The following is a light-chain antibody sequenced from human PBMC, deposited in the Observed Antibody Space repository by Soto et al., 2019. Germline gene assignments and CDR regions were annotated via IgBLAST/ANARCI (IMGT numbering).Light chain of an antibody. CDR3: HHSKT. CDR2: GAS. CDR1: QSVSSN. Sequence: EIVMTQSPATLSVSPGERATLSCRASQSVSSNLAWYQQKPGQAPRLLIYGASTRATGIPARFSGSGSGTEFTLTISSLQSEDFAVYYCHHSKTFGQGTKVDIK. J-gene: IGKJ1*01. V-gene: IGKV3-15*01.